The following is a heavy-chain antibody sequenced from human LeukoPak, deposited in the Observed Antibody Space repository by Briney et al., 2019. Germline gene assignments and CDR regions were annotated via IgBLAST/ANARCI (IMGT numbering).Heavy chain of an antibody. J-gene: IGHJ1*01. Sequence: SETLSLTCTVSGGSISSGGYYWSWIRQHPGKGLEWIGYIYYSGSTYYNPSLKSRVTISVDTSKNQFSLKLSSVTAADTAVYYCARDRGPNEYFQHWGQGTLVTVSS. CDR2: IYYSGST. D-gene: IGHD3-10*01. V-gene: IGHV4-31*03. CDR3: ARDRGPNEYFQH. CDR1: GGSISSGGYY.